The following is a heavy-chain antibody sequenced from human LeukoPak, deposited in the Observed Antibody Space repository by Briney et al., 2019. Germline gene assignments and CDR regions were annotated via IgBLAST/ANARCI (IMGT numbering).Heavy chain of an antibody. CDR2: MNPNSGNT. CDR1: GYTFTSYD. D-gene: IGHD4/OR15-4a*01. J-gene: IGHJ4*02. Sequence: GASVKVSCKASGYTFTSYDINWVRQATGQGLEWMGWMNPNSGNTIYAQNLQGRVTMTTDTSTSTAYMELRSLRSDDTAVYYCASGSSYGGDFDYWGQGTLVTVSS. V-gene: IGHV1-8*01. CDR3: ASGSSYGGDFDY.